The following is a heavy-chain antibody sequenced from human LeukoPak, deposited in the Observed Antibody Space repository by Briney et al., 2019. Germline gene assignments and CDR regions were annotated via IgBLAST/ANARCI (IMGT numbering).Heavy chain of an antibody. D-gene: IGHD2-2*01. V-gene: IGHV4-34*01. CDR1: GGSFSGYY. J-gene: IGHJ5*02. CDR3: AREIGRYCSSTSTP. Sequence: SETLSLTCAVYGGSFSGYYWSWIRQPPGEGLEWIGEINHSGSTNYNPSLKSRVTISVDPSKKQFSPKLSPLSPADKAVYYCAREIGRYCSSTSTPWREGTLVTDSP. CDR2: INHSGST.